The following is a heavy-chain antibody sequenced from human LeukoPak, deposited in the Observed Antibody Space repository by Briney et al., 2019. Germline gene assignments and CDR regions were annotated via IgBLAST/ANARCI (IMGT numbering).Heavy chain of an antibody. CDR3: ARAHRGWLQQNPNYFDY. D-gene: IGHD5-24*01. CDR2: VYYSGST. Sequence: PSETLSLTCTVSGGSISSGGYYWSWIRQHPGKGLEWIGYVYYSGSTYYNPSLKSRVTISVDTSKNQFSLKLSSVTAADTAVYYCARAHRGWLQQNPNYFDYWGQGTLVTVSS. V-gene: IGHV4-31*03. J-gene: IGHJ4*02. CDR1: GGSISSGGYY.